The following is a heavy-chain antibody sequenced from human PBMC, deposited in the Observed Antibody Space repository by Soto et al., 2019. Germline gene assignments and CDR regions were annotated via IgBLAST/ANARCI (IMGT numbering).Heavy chain of an antibody. J-gene: IGHJ4*02. CDR1: GGSISSNSYY. CDR2: MSYSRST. CDR3: ASQLGRTNWGGGYFDY. Sequence: QLQLQESGPGLVKPSETLSLTCFVSGGSISSNSYYWGWIRQPPGKGLEWIGSMSYSRSTNYNPYLQSRVTISVDTSTNKFSLELTSVTAADTAVYYCASQLGRTNWGGGYFDYWGQGPLVTVSS. V-gene: IGHV4-39*01. D-gene: IGHD3-16*01.